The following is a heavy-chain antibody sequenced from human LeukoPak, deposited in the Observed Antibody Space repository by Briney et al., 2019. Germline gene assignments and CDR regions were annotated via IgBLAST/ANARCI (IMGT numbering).Heavy chain of an antibody. CDR3: ARHAAPSYYYGMDV. Sequence: ASETLSLTCTVSGGSISSYYWSWIRQPPGKGLEWIGYIYYSGSTNYNPSLKSRVTISVDTSKNQFSLKLSSVTAADTAVYYCARHAAPSYYYGMDVWGQGTTVTVSS. CDR1: GGSISSYY. CDR2: IYYSGST. D-gene: IGHD6-25*01. J-gene: IGHJ6*02. V-gene: IGHV4-59*08.